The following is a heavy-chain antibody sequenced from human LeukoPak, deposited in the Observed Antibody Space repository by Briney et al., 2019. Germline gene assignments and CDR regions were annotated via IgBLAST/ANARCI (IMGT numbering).Heavy chain of an antibody. CDR1: GGSISSGGYY. CDR2: IYHSGST. CDR3: ARVRYYGSGSFLI. J-gene: IGHJ4*02. D-gene: IGHD3-10*01. V-gene: IGHV4-30-2*01. Sequence: SQTLSLTCTVSGGSISSGGYYWSWIRQPPGKGLEWIGYIYHSGSTYYNPSLKSRVTISVDRSKNQFSLKLSSVTAADTAVYYCARVRYYGSGSFLIWGQGTLVTVSS.